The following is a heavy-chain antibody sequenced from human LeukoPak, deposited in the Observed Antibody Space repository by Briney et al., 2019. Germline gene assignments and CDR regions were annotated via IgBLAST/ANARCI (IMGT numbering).Heavy chain of an antibody. CDR1: GGSISSYY. CDR2: IYYSGST. CDR3: ARAIAAARYNFDY. J-gene: IGHJ4*02. D-gene: IGHD6-13*01. Sequence: SGTLSLTCTVSGGSISSYYWSWIRQPPGKGLEWIGYIYYSGSTNYNPSLKSRVTISVDTSKNQFSLKLSSVTAADTAVYYCARAIAAARYNFDYWGQGTLVTVSS. V-gene: IGHV4-59*01.